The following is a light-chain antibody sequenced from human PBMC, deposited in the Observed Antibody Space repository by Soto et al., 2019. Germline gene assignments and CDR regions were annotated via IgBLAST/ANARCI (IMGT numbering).Light chain of an antibody. CDR2: AAS. Sequence: DIQMTQSPSSLSASVGDRVTITCRASQPIRTWVAWYQQKPDQAPKTLISAASTLESGVPSRFSGSGSGTDFTLTISSLQPEDFATYDCQQYQTHPLTFGGGTMVHIK. CDR1: QPIRTW. V-gene: IGKV1D-16*01. CDR3: QQYQTHPLT. J-gene: IGKJ4*01.